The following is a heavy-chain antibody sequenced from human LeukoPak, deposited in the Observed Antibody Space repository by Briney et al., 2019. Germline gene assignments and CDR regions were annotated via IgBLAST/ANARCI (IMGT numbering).Heavy chain of an antibody. V-gene: IGHV3-23*01. CDR2: ISVIGGST. J-gene: IGHJ5*02. D-gene: IGHD3-16*01. CDR1: GFTFSSYT. Sequence: GGSLTLSCAASGFTFSSYTMSWVRLAPGKGLEWVSAISVIGGSTYYADSGKGRFTISSDNSKNTLYLQMNSLRAEDTAVYYCAKDHDYVWGSLNWFDPWGQGTLVTVSS. CDR3: AKDHDYVWGSLNWFDP.